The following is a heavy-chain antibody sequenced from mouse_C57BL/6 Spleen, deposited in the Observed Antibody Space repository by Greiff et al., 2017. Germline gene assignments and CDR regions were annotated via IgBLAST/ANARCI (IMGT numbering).Heavy chain of an antibody. CDR3: ARYAGYAMDF. J-gene: IGHJ4*01. Sequence: EVQLQQSGPELVKPGASVKISCKASGYSFTGYYMNWVKQSPEKSLEWIGEINPSTGGTTYNQKFKAKATLTVDKSSSTAYMQLKSLTSEDSAVYSCARYAGYAMDFWGQGTSVTVSS. CDR1: GYSFTGYY. V-gene: IGHV1-42*01. CDR2: INPSTGGT.